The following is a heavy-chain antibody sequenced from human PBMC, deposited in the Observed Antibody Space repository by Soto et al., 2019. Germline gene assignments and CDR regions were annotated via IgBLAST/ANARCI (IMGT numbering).Heavy chain of an antibody. CDR1: GSSISSSGYY. CDR2: MHYGVST. D-gene: IGHD3-3*02. J-gene: IGHJ4*02. Sequence: QLQVQESGPGLVKPSETLSLTCTVSGSSISSSGYYWGWIRQPPGKGLEWIGSMHYGVSTYYNPSLKSRVAVSVDASKSQFSLNLSSVTAADTAVYYCARLPSRHLVDYWGQGTLVTVSS. CDR3: ARLPSRHLVDY. V-gene: IGHV4-39*01.